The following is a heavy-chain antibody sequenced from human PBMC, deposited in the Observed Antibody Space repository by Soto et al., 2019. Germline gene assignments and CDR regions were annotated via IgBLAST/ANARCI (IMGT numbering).Heavy chain of an antibody. D-gene: IGHD2-2*02. CDR2: IYPGDSDT. Sequence: GESLKISCKGSGYSFTSYWIGWVRQMPGKGLEWMGIIYPGDSDTRYSPSFQGQVTISADKSISTACLQWSSLKASDTAMYYCARLKGCSSTSCYRARYYFDYWGQGTLVTVSS. J-gene: IGHJ4*02. CDR1: GYSFTSYW. CDR3: ARLKGCSSTSCYRARYYFDY. V-gene: IGHV5-51*01.